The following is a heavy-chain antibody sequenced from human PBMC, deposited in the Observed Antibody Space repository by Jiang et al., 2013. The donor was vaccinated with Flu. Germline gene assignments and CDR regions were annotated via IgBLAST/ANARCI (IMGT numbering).Heavy chain of an antibody. CDR1: GDSVSSNSAA. V-gene: IGHV6-1*01. Sequence: QTLSLTCAISGDSVSSNSAAWNWIRQSPSRGLEWLGRTYYRSKWYNDYAVSVKSRITINPDTSKNQFSLQLNSVTPEDTAVYYCARGGGIVVLTARGAFDFWGQGTMVTVSS. D-gene: IGHD2-21*02. CDR3: ARGGGIVVLTARGAFDF. CDR2: TYYRSKWYN. J-gene: IGHJ3*01.